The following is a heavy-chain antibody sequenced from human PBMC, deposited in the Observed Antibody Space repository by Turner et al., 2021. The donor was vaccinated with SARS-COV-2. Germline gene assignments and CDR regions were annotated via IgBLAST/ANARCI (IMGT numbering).Heavy chain of an antibody. CDR2: IIPIFGTA. V-gene: IGHV1-69*01. CDR3: ARVYSGSYYGGYYYYGMDV. J-gene: IGHJ6*02. CDR1: GGTFSSYV. D-gene: IGHD1-26*01. Sequence: QVQLVQSGAEVKKPGSSVKASCKASGGTFSSYVISWVRQAPGQGLEWMGGIIPIFGTANYAQKFQGRVTITADESTSTAYMELSSLRSEDTAVYYCARVYSGSYYGGYYYYGMDVWGQGTTVTVSS.